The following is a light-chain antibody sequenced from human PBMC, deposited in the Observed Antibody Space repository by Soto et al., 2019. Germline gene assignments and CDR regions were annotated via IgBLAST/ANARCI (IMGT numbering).Light chain of an antibody. J-gene: IGKJ4*01. V-gene: IGKV3-20*01. Sequence: EIVLTQSPGTLSLSPGERATLSCRASQSVSTSYLAWYQQKPGQAPRLLIYGASSRATGIPDRFSGSGSGTDFTLTISRLEPEDFALYYCQQYGSPPFTFGGGTKVEIK. CDR3: QQYGSPPFT. CDR2: GAS. CDR1: QSVSTSY.